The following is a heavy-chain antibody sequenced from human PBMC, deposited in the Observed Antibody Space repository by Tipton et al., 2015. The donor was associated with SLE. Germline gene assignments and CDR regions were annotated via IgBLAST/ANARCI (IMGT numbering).Heavy chain of an antibody. CDR1: GGSFSGYY. J-gene: IGHJ1*01. Sequence: TLSLTCAVYGGSFSGYYWNWIRQPPGKGLEWIGEINHSGSTNYNPSLKSPVTISVHRSKNQFSLKLRSLTAADTAVYYCARTGFYYVPYFQHWGQGTLVTVSS. V-gene: IGHV4-34*01. D-gene: IGHD3-10*02. CDR3: ARTGFYYVPYFQH. CDR2: INHSGST.